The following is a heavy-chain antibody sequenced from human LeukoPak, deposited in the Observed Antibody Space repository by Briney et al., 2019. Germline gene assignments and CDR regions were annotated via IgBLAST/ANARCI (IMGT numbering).Heavy chain of an antibody. CDR3: AKVSRGFCRGGTCYYYYGLDV. Sequence: GGSLRLSCATSGFTFNSYAMSWVRQAPGKGLEWVSSVLGNGIPYYGDSVKGRFIISRDNTRNTMYLQMNSLRAEGTAVYFCAKVSRGFCRGGTCYYYYGLDVWGQGTTVTVSS. CDR1: GFTFNSYA. CDR2: VLGNGIP. J-gene: IGHJ6*02. V-gene: IGHV3-23*01. D-gene: IGHD2-15*01.